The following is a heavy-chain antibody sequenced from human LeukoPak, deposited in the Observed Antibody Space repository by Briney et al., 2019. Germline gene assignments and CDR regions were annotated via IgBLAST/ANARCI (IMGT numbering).Heavy chain of an antibody. CDR3: ASARGNWNSIDY. V-gene: IGHV1-46*01. D-gene: IGHD1-7*01. Sequence: ASVKVSCKASGYTFTSYYMHWVRQAPGQGLEWMGIINPRGGSTSYAQKFQGRVTMTRDTSTSTVYMELSSLRSEDTAVYYCASARGNWNSIDYWGQGTLVTVSS. J-gene: IGHJ4*02. CDR1: GYTFTSYY. CDR2: INPRGGST.